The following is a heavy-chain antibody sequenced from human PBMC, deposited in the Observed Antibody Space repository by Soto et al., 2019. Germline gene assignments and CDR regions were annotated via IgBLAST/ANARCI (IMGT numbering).Heavy chain of an antibody. CDR3: AKDLSRREVRTYFDY. D-gene: IGHD1-26*01. CDR1: GFTFDDYT. CDR2: MTWDGADT. V-gene: IGHV3-43*01. Sequence: EVQLVESGGVVVQPGGSLRLSCAASGFTFDDYTMYWVRQAPGKGLEWVSSMTWDGADTFYADSVKGRFSISRDNSKNSLYLQMNSLRTEDSALYYCAKDLSRREVRTYFDYWGQGTLVTVSS. J-gene: IGHJ4*02.